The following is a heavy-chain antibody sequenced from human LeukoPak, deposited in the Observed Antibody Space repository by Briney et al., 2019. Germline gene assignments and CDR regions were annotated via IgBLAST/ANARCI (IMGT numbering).Heavy chain of an antibody. V-gene: IGHV3-7*01. D-gene: IGHD2-2*01. CDR3: AREGIVVPAAMLL. J-gene: IGHJ4*02. Sequence: GGSLRLSCAASGFTFSSYWMSWVRQAPGKGLEWVANIKQDGSEKYYVDSVKGRFTISRDNAKNSLYLQMNSLGAEDTAVYYCAREGIVVPAAMLLWGQGTLVTVSS. CDR1: GFTFSSYW. CDR2: IKQDGSEK.